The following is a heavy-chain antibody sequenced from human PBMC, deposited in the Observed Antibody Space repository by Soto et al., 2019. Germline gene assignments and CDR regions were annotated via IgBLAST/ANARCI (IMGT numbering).Heavy chain of an antibody. CDR1: GFTFSSYG. CDR3: AKDRITIFGVVRGGMDV. D-gene: IGHD3-3*01. CDR2: ISYDGSNK. V-gene: IGHV3-30*18. Sequence: GGSLRLSCAASGFTFSSYGMHWVRQAPGKGLEWVAVISYDGSNKYYADSVKGRFTISRDNSKNTLYLQMNSLRAEDTAVYYCAKDRITIFGVVRGGMDVWGQGTTVTVSS. J-gene: IGHJ6*02.